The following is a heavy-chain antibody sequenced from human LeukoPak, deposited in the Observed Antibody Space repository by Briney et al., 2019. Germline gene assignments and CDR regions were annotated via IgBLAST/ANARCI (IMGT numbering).Heavy chain of an antibody. D-gene: IGHD3-16*02. CDR1: GYTFTNYA. Sequence: ASVKVSCEASGYTFTNYAMNWVRQAPGQGLEWMGWINPNTGNPTYAQGFTGRFVFSLDTSVTTTYLQISGLKAEDTAVYYCARAYQRLGGLSFPDSWGQGTLVTVSS. V-gene: IGHV7-4-1*02. CDR3: ARAYQRLGGLSFPDS. CDR2: INPNTGNP. J-gene: IGHJ5*01.